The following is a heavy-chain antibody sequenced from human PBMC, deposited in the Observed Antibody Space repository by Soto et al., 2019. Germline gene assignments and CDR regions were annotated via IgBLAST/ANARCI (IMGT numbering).Heavy chain of an antibody. V-gene: IGHV4-59*01. CDR2: IYHSGST. J-gene: IGHJ1*01. CDR3: ARGPGWSDEYFQD. CDR1: GDCISSYC. Sequence: SETLSLTFAVSGDCISSYCWDWIRRPPGKGLEWIGYIYHSGSTNDNPSLKSRVTISVDTSKNQFSLKLSSVAAADTAVYYCARGPGWSDEYFQDWGQGTMVT. D-gene: IGHD3-3*01.